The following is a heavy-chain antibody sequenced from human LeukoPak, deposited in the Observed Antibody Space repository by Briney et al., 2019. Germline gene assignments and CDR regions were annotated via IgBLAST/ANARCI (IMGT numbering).Heavy chain of an antibody. J-gene: IGHJ4*02. Sequence: SQTLSLTCAISGDSVSSNNAAWNWIRQSPSRGLEWLGRTYHRSTWYDDYVVSVRSRLTITPDISKNQVSLQLNSVTPEDTAVYYCATSHSGSYRPFDYWGQGTLVTVSS. CDR2: TYHRSTWYD. CDR1: GDSVSSNNAA. CDR3: ATSHSGSYRPFDY. D-gene: IGHD1-26*01. V-gene: IGHV6-1*01.